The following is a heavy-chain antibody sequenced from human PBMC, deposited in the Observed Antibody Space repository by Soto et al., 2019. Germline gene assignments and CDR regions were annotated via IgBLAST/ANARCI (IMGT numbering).Heavy chain of an antibody. CDR2: IYYSGST. D-gene: IGHD5-18*01. Sequence: SETLSLTCTVSGGSISSGGYYWSWIRQHPGKGLEWIGCIYYSGSTYYNPSLKSRVTISVDTSKNQFSLKLSSVTAADTAVYYCARAQMGGYSYGDGVYFDYWGQGTLVTVSS. V-gene: IGHV4-31*03. CDR1: GGSISSGGYY. CDR3: ARAQMGGYSYGDGVYFDY. J-gene: IGHJ4*02.